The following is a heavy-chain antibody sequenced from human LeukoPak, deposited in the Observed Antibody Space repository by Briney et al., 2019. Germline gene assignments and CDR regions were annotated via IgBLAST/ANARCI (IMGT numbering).Heavy chain of an antibody. V-gene: IGHV4-34*01. Sequence: SETLSLTCAVYGGSFSGYYWSWIRQPPGKGLEWIGEINHSGSTNYNPSLKSRVTISVDTSKNQFSLKLSAVTAADTAVYYCARAGIAARKYYFDYWGQGTLVTVSS. J-gene: IGHJ4*02. CDR2: INHSGST. CDR1: GGSFSGYY. D-gene: IGHD6-6*01. CDR3: ARAGIAARKYYFDY.